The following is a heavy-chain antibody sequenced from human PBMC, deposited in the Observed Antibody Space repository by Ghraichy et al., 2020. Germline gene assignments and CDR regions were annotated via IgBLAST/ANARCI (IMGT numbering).Heavy chain of an antibody. J-gene: IGHJ4*02. CDR3: AAWGRYSGYDWFDY. V-gene: IGHV3-48*03. Sequence: GGSLRLSCAASGFTFSSYEMNWVRQAPGKGLEWVSYISSSGSTIYYADSVKGRFTISRDNAKNSLYLQMNSLRAEDTAVYYCAAWGRYSGYDWFDYWGQGTLVTVSS. CDR2: ISSSGSTI. D-gene: IGHD5-12*01. CDR1: GFTFSSYE.